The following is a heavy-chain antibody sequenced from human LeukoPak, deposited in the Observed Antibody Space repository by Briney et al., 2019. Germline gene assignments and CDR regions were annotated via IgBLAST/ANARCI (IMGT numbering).Heavy chain of an antibody. CDR1: GFTLSNYG. V-gene: IGHV3-23*01. J-gene: IGHJ4*02. CDR2: ISASGGRT. Sequence: PGGSLRLSCAVSGFTLSNYGMSWVRQAPGKGLEWVAGISASGGRTNYADSVKGRFTISRDNSKNTLYLQMNSLRAEDTAVYYCAKAERYYYGSGSYYYFDYWGQGTLVTVSS. CDR3: AKAERYYYGSGSYYYFDY. D-gene: IGHD3-10*01.